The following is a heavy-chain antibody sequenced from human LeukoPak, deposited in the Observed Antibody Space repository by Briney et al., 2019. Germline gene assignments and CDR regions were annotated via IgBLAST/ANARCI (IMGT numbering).Heavy chain of an antibody. D-gene: IGHD4-17*01. J-gene: IGHJ4*02. V-gene: IGHV4-4*07. CDR1: GASISSYY. Sequence: SLTLSLTCTVSGASISSYYWSWIRQPAGKGLEWIGRIYTSGSTNYNPSLKSRVTMSVDTSENQFSLRLSSVTAADTAVYYCARHREATTVTNFDYWGQGTLVTVSS. CDR2: IYTSGST. CDR3: ARHREATTVTNFDY.